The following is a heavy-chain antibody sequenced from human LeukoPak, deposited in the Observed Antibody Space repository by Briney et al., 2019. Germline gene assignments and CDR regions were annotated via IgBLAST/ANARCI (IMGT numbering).Heavy chain of an antibody. J-gene: IGHJ3*02. D-gene: IGHD6-19*01. CDR2: ISAYIGNT. Sequence: GASVKVSCKASGYTFNSHGITWVRQAPGQGLEWMGWISAYIGNTNYAQKLQGRVTMTTDTSTSTAYMELRSLRSDDTAVYYCASGWQQWLGMDAFDIWGQGTMVTVSS. CDR1: GYTFNSHG. V-gene: IGHV1-18*01. CDR3: ASGWQQWLGMDAFDI.